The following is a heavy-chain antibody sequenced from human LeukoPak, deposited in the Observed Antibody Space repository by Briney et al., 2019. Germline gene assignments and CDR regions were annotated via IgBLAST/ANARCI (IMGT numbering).Heavy chain of an antibody. D-gene: IGHD3-10*01. CDR1: EFSFSTYW. J-gene: IGHJ6*03. V-gene: IGHV3-7*01. Sequence: QTGGSLRLSCAASEFSFSTYWMSWVRQAPGKGLEWVANIKEDGTEKYYVGSVKGRFTISRDNAKKSLYLQMNSLRDDDTAVYFCARSPAGDAWPSAYYMDVWGKGTTVTVSS. CDR3: ARSPAGDAWPSAYYMDV. CDR2: IKEDGTEK.